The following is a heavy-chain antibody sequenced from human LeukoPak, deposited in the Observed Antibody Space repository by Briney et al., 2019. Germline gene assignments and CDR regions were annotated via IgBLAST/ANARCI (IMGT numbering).Heavy chain of an antibody. Sequence: ASVKVSCKASGYTFSSYGISWVRQAPGQGLEWMGWISAYNGNTNYAQKLQGRVTMTTDTSTSTAYMELRSLRSEDTAVYYCARDRYDSSGYYPDYWGQGTLVTVSS. CDR2: ISAYNGNT. D-gene: IGHD3-22*01. CDR1: GYTFSSYG. J-gene: IGHJ4*02. CDR3: ARDRYDSSGYYPDY. V-gene: IGHV1-18*01.